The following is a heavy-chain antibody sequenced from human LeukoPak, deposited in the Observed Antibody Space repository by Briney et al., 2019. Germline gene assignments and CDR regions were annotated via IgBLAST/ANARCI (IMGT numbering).Heavy chain of an antibody. D-gene: IGHD3-22*01. Sequence: GGSLRLSCAASGFTFSSYGMHWVRQAPGKGLEWVAVIWYDGSNKYYADSVKGRFTISRDNSKNTLYLQMNSLRAEDTAVYYCARDLSSGYYYLDAFDIWGQGTMVTVSS. V-gene: IGHV3-33*01. CDR2: IWYDGSNK. CDR1: GFTFSSYG. CDR3: ARDLSSGYYYLDAFDI. J-gene: IGHJ3*02.